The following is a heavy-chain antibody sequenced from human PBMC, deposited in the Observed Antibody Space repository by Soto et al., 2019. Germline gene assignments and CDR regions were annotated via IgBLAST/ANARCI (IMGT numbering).Heavy chain of an antibody. D-gene: IGHD2-15*01. CDR2: ISHDGKNE. V-gene: IGHV3-30*14. J-gene: IGHJ4*02. CDR1: GFTFSSYA. CDR3: RILDKVSGGWS. Sequence: QVQLVEAGGGVVQPGRSLRLSCAASGFTFSSYAMHWVRRAPGKGLEWVAAISHDGKNEFHADSVKGRFTVSRDNAKNIVYLQMDSLRPDDTALFYCRILDKVSGGWSWGQGNEVTVSS.